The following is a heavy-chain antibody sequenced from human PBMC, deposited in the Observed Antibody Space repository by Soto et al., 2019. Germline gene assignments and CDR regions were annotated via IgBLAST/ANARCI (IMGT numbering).Heavy chain of an antibody. Sequence: SGPTLVNPPHALTLNCNFSGFSLNGNGVGVGWIRQPPGKALEWLALIYWAGDLRYSPALKSRLTITQDPSKDQVVLTMTNMDPTASGTYYCAHGYVQLLSTFHYFDSWGQGSRVTVSS. J-gene: IGHJ4*02. CDR1: GFSLNGNGVG. CDR2: IYWAGDL. V-gene: IGHV2-5*02. CDR3: AHGYVQLLSTFHYFDS. D-gene: IGHD5-12*01.